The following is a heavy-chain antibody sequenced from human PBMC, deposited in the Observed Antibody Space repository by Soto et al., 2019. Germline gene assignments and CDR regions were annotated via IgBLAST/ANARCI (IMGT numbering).Heavy chain of an antibody. D-gene: IGHD6-13*01. J-gene: IGHJ4*02. CDR1: GFSFSDYA. Sequence: PGGSLRLSCAASGFSFSDYAMSWVRQAPGKGLEWVSVISESGGSTHYADSVRGRFTVSRDNSKNSLSLRMNSLRDEDTAVYFCAKRSPYSSGWYSPIFDYWGQGALGIVSS. CDR2: ISESGGST. V-gene: IGHV3-23*01. CDR3: AKRSPYSSGWYSPIFDY.